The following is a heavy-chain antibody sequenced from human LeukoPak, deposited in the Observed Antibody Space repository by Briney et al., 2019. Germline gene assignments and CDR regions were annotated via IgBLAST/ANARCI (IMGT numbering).Heavy chain of an antibody. Sequence: GGSLRLSCAASGFPFSSYGMHWVRQAPGKGLEWVAFIRYDGSNKYYADSVKGRFTISRDNSKNTLYLQMNSLRAEYTAVYYCAKQAEYSSGSLDYWGQGTLVTVSS. V-gene: IGHV3-30*02. D-gene: IGHD6-25*01. CDR2: IRYDGSNK. CDR3: AKQAEYSSGSLDY. CDR1: GFPFSSYG. J-gene: IGHJ4*02.